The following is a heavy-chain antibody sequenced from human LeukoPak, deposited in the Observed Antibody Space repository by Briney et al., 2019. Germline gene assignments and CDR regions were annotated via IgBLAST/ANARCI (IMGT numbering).Heavy chain of an antibody. J-gene: IGHJ5*02. CDR1: GFTFGTYA. D-gene: IGHD6-19*01. Sequence: GGSLRLSCAASGFTFGTYAMSWVRQAPGKGLEWISAISGSGGSTYYADSVKGRFTISRDNSKNTLYLQMNSLRAEDTAVYYRAKIPYSSGWVQNWFDPWGQGTLVTVSS. CDR2: ISGSGGST. V-gene: IGHV3-23*01. CDR3: AKIPYSSGWVQNWFDP.